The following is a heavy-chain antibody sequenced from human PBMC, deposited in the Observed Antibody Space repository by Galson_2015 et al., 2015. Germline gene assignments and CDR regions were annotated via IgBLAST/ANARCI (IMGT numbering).Heavy chain of an antibody. Sequence: SLRLSCAASESFFSSSEMNWVRQAPGKGLEWVSYIGSRGKDIDYADSVKGRFTISRDNAKNSLYLQMNSLRAEDTAIYYCAREDATDALDIWGQGTMVTVSS. CDR2: IGSRGKDI. CDR1: ESFFSSSE. V-gene: IGHV3-48*03. CDR3: AREDATDALDI. J-gene: IGHJ3*02.